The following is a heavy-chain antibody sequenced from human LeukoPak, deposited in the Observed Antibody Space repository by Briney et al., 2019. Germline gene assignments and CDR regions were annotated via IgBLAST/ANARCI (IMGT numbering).Heavy chain of an antibody. CDR1: GYTLTGYY. J-gene: IGHJ4*02. V-gene: IGHV1-2*02. CDR3: AREGAGRNDY. CDR2: INPNSGDT. D-gene: IGHD1-1*01. Sequence: ASVKVSCKASGYTLTGYYMHWVRQAPGQGLEWMGWINPNSGDTNYAQKFQGRVTMTRDTSINTAYMELRRLESDDSAVYYCAREGAGRNDYGGQGTLVTVSS.